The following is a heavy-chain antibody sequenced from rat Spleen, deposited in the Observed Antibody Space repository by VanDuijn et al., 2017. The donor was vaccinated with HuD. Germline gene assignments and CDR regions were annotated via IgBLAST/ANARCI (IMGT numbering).Heavy chain of an antibody. Sequence: EVQLVESGGGLVQPGRSLKLSCAASGFTFSNYYMAWVRQAPTKGLEWVAYSSAGGDSTYYRDSVKGRFTISRDNAKNTLCQQMDSLRSEDTATYYCTTGLQWGQGVMVTVSS. CDR3: TTGLQ. D-gene: IGHD1-1*01. CDR2: SSAGGDST. V-gene: IGHV5-27*01. CDR1: GFTFSNYY. J-gene: IGHJ2*01.